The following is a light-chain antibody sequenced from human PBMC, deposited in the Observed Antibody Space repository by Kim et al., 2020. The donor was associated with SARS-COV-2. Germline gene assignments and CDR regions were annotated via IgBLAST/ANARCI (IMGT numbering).Light chain of an antibody. CDR1: GSNIGNNA. CDR2: YDD. Sequence: QRVTSSCSGSGSNIGNNAVNWYQQLPGKAPKLLIYYDDLLPSGVSDRFSGSKSGTSASLAISGLQSEDEADYYCAAWDDSLNGPVFGGGTQLTVL. J-gene: IGLJ3*02. V-gene: IGLV1-36*01. CDR3: AAWDDSLNGPV.